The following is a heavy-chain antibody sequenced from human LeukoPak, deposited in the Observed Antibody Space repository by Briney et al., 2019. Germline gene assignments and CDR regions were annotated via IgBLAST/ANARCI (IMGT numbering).Heavy chain of an antibody. CDR3: AHISSSWPDY. CDR1: GFAFSSYG. V-gene: IGHV3-33*01. D-gene: IGHD6-13*01. J-gene: IGHJ4*02. CDR2: IWYDGSNK. Sequence: PGGSLRLSCAASGFAFSSYGMHWVRQAPGKGLEWVALIWYDGSNKYYGDSVKGRFTISRDNSKNTLYLQMNSLRAEDTAVYYCAHISSSWPDYWGQGTLVTVSS.